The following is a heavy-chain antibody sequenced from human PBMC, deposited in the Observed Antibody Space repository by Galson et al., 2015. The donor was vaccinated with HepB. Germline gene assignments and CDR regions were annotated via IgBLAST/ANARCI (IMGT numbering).Heavy chain of an antibody. CDR2: IKSKTDGGTT. Sequence: SLRLSCAASGFTFSNAWMNWVRQAPGKGLEWVGRIKSKTDGGTTDYAAPVKGRFTISRDDSKNTLYLQMNSLKTEDTAVYYCTTASPYSGYGVGWAYWGQGTLVTVSS. D-gene: IGHD5-12*01. CDR1: GFTFSNAW. CDR3: TTASPYSGYGVGWAY. J-gene: IGHJ4*02. V-gene: IGHV3-15*07.